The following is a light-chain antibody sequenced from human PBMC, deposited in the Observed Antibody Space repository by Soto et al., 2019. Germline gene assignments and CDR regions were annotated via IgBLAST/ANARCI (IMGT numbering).Light chain of an antibody. V-gene: IGLV2-8*01. Sequence: LAQPPSASGSPGQSVTISCTGTSSDIGAYIYVSWYQQHPGKAPKLMISEVSRRPSGVPERFSGSKSGNTASLTVSGLQADDEAHYYCSSYAGSNNFVFGTGTKV. J-gene: IGLJ1*01. CDR1: SSDIGAYIY. CDR2: EVS. CDR3: SSYAGSNNFV.